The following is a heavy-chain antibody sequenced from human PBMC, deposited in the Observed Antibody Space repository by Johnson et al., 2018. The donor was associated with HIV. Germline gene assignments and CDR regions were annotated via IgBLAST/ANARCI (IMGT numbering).Heavy chain of an antibody. J-gene: IGHJ3*02. D-gene: IGHD3-22*01. CDR2: IKQAGSEK. V-gene: IGHV3-7*01. Sequence: VQLVESGGGLVQPGGSLRLSCAASGFTFSSYWMSWVRQAPGKGLAWVANIKQAGSEKYYVASVKGRFTISRDHSKNTLYPQMNSLSPDDTAVYYCAKEYRNLYDGSSYLFPDVVDIWGQGTMVTVSS. CDR1: GFTFSSYW. CDR3: AKEYRNLYDGSSYLFPDVVDI.